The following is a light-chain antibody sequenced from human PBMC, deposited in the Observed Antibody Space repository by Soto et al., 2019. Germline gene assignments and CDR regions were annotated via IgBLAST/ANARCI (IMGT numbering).Light chain of an antibody. CDR3: QQYNQWPPYT. CDR1: QSVGRT. V-gene: IGKV3-15*01. Sequence: EIAMTQSPATLSVSPGERATLFCRASQSVGRTLAWYQQKPGQSPRLLVYGASTRANGTPARFSGSGSGTEFTLTISSLQPEDVAVYYCQQYNQWPPYTFGQGTNVEIK. CDR2: GAS. J-gene: IGKJ2*01.